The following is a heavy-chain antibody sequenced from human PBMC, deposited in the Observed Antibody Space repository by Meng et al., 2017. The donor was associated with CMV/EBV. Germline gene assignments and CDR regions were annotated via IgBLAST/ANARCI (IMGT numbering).Heavy chain of an antibody. CDR1: WFSLSTSGMC. J-gene: IGHJ6*02. CDR3: ARMRITGTTSGYYYYYGMDV. D-gene: IGHD1-7*01. Sequence: SGPTLVTPTQTLTLTCTFSWFSLSTSGMCVSWVRQPPVKALEWLALIDWDDDKYYSTSLKTRLTISKDTSKNQVVLTMTNMDPVDTATYYCARMRITGTTSGYYYYYGMDVWGQGTTVTVSS. CDR2: IDWDDDK. V-gene: IGHV2-70*20.